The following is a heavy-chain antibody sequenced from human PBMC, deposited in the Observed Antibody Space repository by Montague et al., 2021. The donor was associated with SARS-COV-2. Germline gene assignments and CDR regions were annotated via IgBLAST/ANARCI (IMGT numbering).Heavy chain of an antibody. J-gene: IGHJ4*02. Sequence: CAISGDSVSSNSLSWNWIRQAPSPGLEWVGRTYYGYKWSNEYALALKSRITITPDTSKNQPSLQLTSVTPEDTAVYYCTRAGWGVQDYWGQGSLVTVSS. CDR2: TYYGYKWSN. D-gene: IGHD3-10*01. CDR1: GDSVSSNSLS. V-gene: IGHV6-1*01. CDR3: TRAGWGVQDY.